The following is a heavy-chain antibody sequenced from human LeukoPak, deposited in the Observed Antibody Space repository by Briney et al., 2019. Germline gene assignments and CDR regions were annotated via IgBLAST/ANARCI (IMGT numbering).Heavy chain of an antibody. D-gene: IGHD4-17*01. CDR3: ARDLYGDYGY. Sequence: GGSLRLSCAASGFTFSSYEMNWVRQAPGKGLEWVSYISSSGSTINYADSVKGRFTISRDNAKNSLYLQMNSLRAEDTAVYYCARDLYGDYGYWGQGTLVTVSS. J-gene: IGHJ4*02. V-gene: IGHV3-48*03. CDR2: ISSSGSTI. CDR1: GFTFSSYE.